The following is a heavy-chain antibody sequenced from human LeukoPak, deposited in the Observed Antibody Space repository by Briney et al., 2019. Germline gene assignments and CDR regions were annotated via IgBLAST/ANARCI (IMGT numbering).Heavy chain of an antibody. J-gene: IGHJ4*02. CDR1: GGSISSSSYY. CDR3: ARARRRTFDY. V-gene: IGHV4-39*01. CDR2: IYYSGST. Sequence: SETLPLTCTVSGGSISSSSYYWGWIRQPPGKGLEWIGSIYYSGSTYYNPSLKSRVTISVDTSKNQFSLKLSSVTAADTAVYYCARARRRTFDYWGQGTLVTVSS.